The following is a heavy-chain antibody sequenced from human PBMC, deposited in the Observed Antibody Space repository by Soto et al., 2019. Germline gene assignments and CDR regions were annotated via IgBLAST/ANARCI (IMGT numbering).Heavy chain of an antibody. J-gene: IGHJ4*02. CDR3: ARQRWTYYYGSGSYPTYYFDY. CDR2: VYYSGST. D-gene: IGHD3-10*01. CDR1: GGSISSSSYY. V-gene: IGHV4-39*01. Sequence: SETLSLTCTVSGGSISSSSYYWGWIRQPPGKGLEWIGSVYYSGSTYYNPSLKSRVTISVDTSKNQFSLKLSSVTAADTAVYYCARQRWTYYYGSGSYPTYYFDYWGQGTLVTAPQ.